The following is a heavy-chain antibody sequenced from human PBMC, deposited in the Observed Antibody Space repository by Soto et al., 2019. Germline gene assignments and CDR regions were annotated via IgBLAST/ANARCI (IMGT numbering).Heavy chain of an antibody. CDR3: ARDLGTGYDSGDY. Sequence: QVQLVQSGAEVKRRGSSVKVSCTASGDIFSGYSISWVRQAPGQGLEWMGGIIPLFGSTNYAPKFQGRVTITADQSTNTGYMELSSLKSEDTAVYYCARDLGTGYDSGDYWGQGTLVTVSS. V-gene: IGHV1-69*12. J-gene: IGHJ4*02. CDR2: IIPLFGST. CDR1: GDIFSGYS. D-gene: IGHD5-12*01.